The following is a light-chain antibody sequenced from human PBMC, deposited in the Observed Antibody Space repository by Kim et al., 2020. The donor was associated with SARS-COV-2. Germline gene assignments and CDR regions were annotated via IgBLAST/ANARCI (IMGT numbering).Light chain of an antibody. V-gene: IGKV1-39*01. CDR3: QQTFTTPRT. J-gene: IGKJ1*01. CDR1: QSISNY. Sequence: ASVRDKVTVTCRASQSISNYLSWYQQKPGRAPELLIYAASSLQSGVPSRFSGSGSGTDFTLTISSLQPEDFATYYCQQTFTTPRTFGQGTKVDIK. CDR2: AAS.